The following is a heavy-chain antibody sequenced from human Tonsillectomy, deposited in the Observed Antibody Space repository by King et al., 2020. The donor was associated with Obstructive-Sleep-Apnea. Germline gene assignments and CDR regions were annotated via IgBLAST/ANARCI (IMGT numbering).Heavy chain of an antibody. J-gene: IGHJ4*02. V-gene: IGHV3-30*04. CDR2: ISYDGGNK. CDR1: GLSFNNYA. CDR3: ASGAPFYYDSSGYYDF. Sequence: VQLVESGGGVVQPGRSLRLSCAASGLSFNNYAMHWVRQAPGKGLEWVAVISYDGGNKYYADSVKGRFTISRDNSKNTVYLQMNSLRAEDTAVYYCASGAPFYYDSSGYYDFWGQGTLVTVSS. D-gene: IGHD3-22*01.